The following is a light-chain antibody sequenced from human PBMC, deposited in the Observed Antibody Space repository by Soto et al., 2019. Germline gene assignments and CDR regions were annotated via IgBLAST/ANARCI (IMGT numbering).Light chain of an antibody. CDR2: DAS. J-gene: IGKJ4*01. Sequence: DIQMTQSPSSLSASVGDRVTITCQASQDIDKCLNWYQQKPGQAPKLLISDASILETGVPSRFRGSGSGTDFTFTIRGLQPEDVATFYCQQCDSLPLTFGGGTRVQIK. V-gene: IGKV1-33*01. CDR3: QQCDSLPLT. CDR1: QDIDKC.